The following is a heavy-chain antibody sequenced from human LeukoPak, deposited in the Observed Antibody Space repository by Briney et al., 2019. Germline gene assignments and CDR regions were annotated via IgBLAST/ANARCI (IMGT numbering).Heavy chain of an antibody. D-gene: IGHD6-19*01. J-gene: IGHJ4*02. CDR2: IREHGGEQ. V-gene: IGHV3-7*01. CDR3: AREGTTGWYAPGC. CDR1: GFTFSNYW. Sequence: PGGSLRLSCAVSGFTFSNYWMSWVRQAPGKGLEWVANIREHGGEQYYVDSVKGRFTISRDNPKNSVYLQMDSLRVEDTAVYYCAREGTTGWYAPGCWGQGTLVTVSS.